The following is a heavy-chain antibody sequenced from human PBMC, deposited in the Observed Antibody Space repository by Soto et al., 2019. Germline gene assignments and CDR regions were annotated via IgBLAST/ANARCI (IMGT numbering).Heavy chain of an antibody. CDR2: ISWNSGSI. CDR3: AKDLSYRSSLWLFDY. CDR1: GFTFDDYA. V-gene: IGHV3-9*01. J-gene: IGHJ4*02. Sequence: GGSLRLSCAASGFTFDDYAMHWVRQAPGKGLEWVSGISWNSGSIGYADSVKGRFTISRDNAKTSLSLQMNSLRAEDTALYYCAKDLSYRSSLWLFDYWGQGTLVTVSS. D-gene: IGHD6-13*01.